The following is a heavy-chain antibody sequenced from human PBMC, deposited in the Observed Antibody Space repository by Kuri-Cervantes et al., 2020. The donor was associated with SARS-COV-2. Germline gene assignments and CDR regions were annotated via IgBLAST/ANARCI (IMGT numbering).Heavy chain of an antibody. D-gene: IGHD4-17*01. J-gene: IGHJ6*03. V-gene: IGHV4-61*09. CDR3: ARDHGYGDYYYYYYMDV. CDR2: IYTSGST. Sequence: SETLSLTCTVSGGSISSGSYYWSWIRQPAGKGLEWIGYIYTSGSTNYNPSLKSRVTISVDTSKNQFSLKLSSVTAADTAVYYCARDHGYGDYYYYYYMDVWGKGTTVTVSS. CDR1: GGSISSGSYY.